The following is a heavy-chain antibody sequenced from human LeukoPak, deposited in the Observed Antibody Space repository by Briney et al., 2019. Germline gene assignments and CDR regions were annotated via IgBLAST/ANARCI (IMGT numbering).Heavy chain of an antibody. CDR1: GYSISTGYY. CDR3: ARGIGDYGSGSYYLLYYYYYYMDV. CDR2: FYHGGST. V-gene: IGHV4-38-2*02. Sequence: PSETLSLTCTVSGYSISTGYYWDWIRQPPGKGLEWIGTFYHGGSTYYNPSLKSRVTISVDTSKNQFSLNLTSVTATDTAVYYCARGIGDYGSGSYYLLYYYYYYMDVWGKGTTVTISS. J-gene: IGHJ6*03. D-gene: IGHD3-10*01.